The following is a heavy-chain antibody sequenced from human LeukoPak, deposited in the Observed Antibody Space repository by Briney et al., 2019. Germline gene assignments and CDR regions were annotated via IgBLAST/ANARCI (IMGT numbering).Heavy chain of an antibody. D-gene: IGHD3-22*01. V-gene: IGHV4-4*07. Sequence: SETLSLTCTVSGGSIRSYYWSWIRQPPGKGLEWIGRIYTSGSTDYNPSLKSRVTMSVDTSKNQFSLKLSSVTAADTAVYYCASSFYYYDSSGYYGDWGQGTLVTVSS. CDR3: ASSFYYYDSSGYYGD. CDR1: GGSIRSYY. J-gene: IGHJ4*02. CDR2: IYTSGST.